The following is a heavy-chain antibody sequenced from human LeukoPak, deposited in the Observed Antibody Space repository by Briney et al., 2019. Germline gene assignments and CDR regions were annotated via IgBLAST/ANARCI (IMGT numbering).Heavy chain of an antibody. J-gene: IGHJ4*02. CDR3: AKEYDSSGYPGIGFDY. CDR2: ISYDGSNK. Sequence: GRSLRLSCAASGFTFSSYGMHWVRQAPGKGLEWVAVISYDGSNKYYADSVKGRFTISRDNSKNTLYLQMNSLRAEGTAVYYCAKEYDSSGYPGIGFDYWGQGTLVTVSS. D-gene: IGHD3-22*01. V-gene: IGHV3-30*18. CDR1: GFTFSSYG.